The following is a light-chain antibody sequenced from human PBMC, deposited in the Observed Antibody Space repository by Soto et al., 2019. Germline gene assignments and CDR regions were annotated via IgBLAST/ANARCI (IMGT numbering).Light chain of an antibody. V-gene: IGKV3-20*01. CDR2: GAS. CDR1: QSVSSSY. CDR3: QQYGSSQGYT. J-gene: IGKJ2*01. Sequence: EIVLTQSPGTLSLSPGERATLSCRASQSVSSSYLAWYQQKPGQAPRLLIYGASSRATGTPDRLSGSGSGTDFTLTISRLEPEDFAVYYCQQYGSSQGYTFGQGTKLEIK.